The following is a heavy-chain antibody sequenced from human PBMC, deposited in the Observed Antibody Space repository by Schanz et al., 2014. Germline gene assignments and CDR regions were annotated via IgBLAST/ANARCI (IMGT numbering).Heavy chain of an antibody. V-gene: IGHV3-66*01. J-gene: IGHJ4*02. Sequence: EVQLVESGGGFVQPGGSLGLSCVVSGFTVSSDHMSWVRQAPGKGLEWVSTMYASGATYYADSVKRRFTISRDISKNTLHLQVTSLRAEDTAIYYCARDGNYYGSRNYYKTTYYFDYWGQGTLVSVSS. D-gene: IGHD3-10*01. CDR1: GFTVSSDH. CDR2: MYASGAT. CDR3: ARDGNYYGSRNYYKTTYYFDY.